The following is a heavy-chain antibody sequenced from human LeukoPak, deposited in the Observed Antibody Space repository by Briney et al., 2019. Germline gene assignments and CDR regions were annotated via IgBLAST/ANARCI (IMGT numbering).Heavy chain of an antibody. CDR2: ISGSGDTT. V-gene: IGHV3-23*01. J-gene: IGHJ4*02. CDR1: GFTFSNNG. CDR3: AKTQGLFDY. Sequence: GGSLRLSCAASGFTFSNNGMTWVRQAPGKGLEWVTGISGSGDTTYDAGSVKGRFTVSRDNSKNTLYLQMNSLRADDTAVYYCAKTQGLFDYWGQGTLVTVSS.